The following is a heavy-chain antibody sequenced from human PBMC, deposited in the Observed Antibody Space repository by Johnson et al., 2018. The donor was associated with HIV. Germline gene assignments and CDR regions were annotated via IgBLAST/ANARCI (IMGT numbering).Heavy chain of an antibody. D-gene: IGHD3-3*01. CDR2: ISYAGSIK. Sequence: QVQLEESGGGVVQPGGSLKLSCAASGFTFSSSAMHWVRQAPGKGLEWVAVISYAGSIKYYGDSVKGRFTISRDNSKNTLYLQMNSLRVEDTAVYYCARDALLRFLEWFIWGQGTMVTVSS. V-gene: IGHV3-30*04. CDR3: ARDALLRFLEWFI. J-gene: IGHJ3*02. CDR1: GFTFSSSA.